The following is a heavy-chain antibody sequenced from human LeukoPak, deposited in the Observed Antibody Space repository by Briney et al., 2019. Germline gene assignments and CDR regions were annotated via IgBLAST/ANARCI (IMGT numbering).Heavy chain of an antibody. V-gene: IGHV3-23*01. CDR2: ISGSGGST. J-gene: IGHJ4*02. CDR1: GFTFRDFS. CDR3: TRLWTFDY. Sequence: GGSLRLSCVASGFTFRDFSMSWVRQAPGKGLEWVSAISGSGGSTYYADSVKGRFTISRDNSKNTLYLQMNSLRAEDTAVYYCTRLWTFDYWGQGTLVTVSS. D-gene: IGHD5-18*01.